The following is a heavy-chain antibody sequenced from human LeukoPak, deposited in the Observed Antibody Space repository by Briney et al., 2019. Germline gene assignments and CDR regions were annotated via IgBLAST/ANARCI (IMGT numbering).Heavy chain of an antibody. CDR3: ATSNCYDSSGYYPFDY. Sequence: ASVKVSCKVSGYTLTELSMHWVRQAPGKGLEWMGGFDPEDGETIYAQKFQGRVTMTEDTSTDTAYMELSSLRSEDTAVYYCATSNCYDSSGYYPFDYWGQGTLVTVSS. V-gene: IGHV1-24*01. CDR1: GYTLTELS. D-gene: IGHD3-22*01. J-gene: IGHJ4*02. CDR2: FDPEDGET.